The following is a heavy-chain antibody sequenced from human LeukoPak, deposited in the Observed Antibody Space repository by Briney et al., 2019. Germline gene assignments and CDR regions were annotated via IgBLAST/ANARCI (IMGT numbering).Heavy chain of an antibody. V-gene: IGHV4-4*07. Sequence: SETLSLTCAVCGGSISSYYWSWIRQPAGKGLEWLGRIYTSGSTNYNPSLKSRVTMSVDTSKNQFSLKLSSVTAADSAVYYCARGNYDILTGYKTHDAFDIWGQGTMVTVSS. J-gene: IGHJ3*02. CDR3: ARGNYDILTGYKTHDAFDI. D-gene: IGHD3-9*01. CDR1: GGSISSYY. CDR2: IYTSGST.